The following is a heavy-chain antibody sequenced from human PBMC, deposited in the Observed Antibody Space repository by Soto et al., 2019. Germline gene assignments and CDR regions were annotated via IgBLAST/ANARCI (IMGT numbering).Heavy chain of an antibody. CDR1: GYSFTAYS. CDR3: ATEDSAFLSVDY. D-gene: IGHD3-3*02. CDR2: VNPNSGDT. V-gene: IGHV1-2*02. Sequence: ASVKVSCKASGYSFTAYSMHWVRQAPGQGLEWMGWVNPNSGDTIYAQKFQGRVTMTMDTSISTAYMELNSLTSEDTAVYYCATEDSAFLSVDYWGLGTLVTVSS. J-gene: IGHJ4*02.